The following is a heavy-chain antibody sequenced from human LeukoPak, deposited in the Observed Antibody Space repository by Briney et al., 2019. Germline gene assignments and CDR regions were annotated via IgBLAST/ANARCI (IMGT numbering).Heavy chain of an antibody. D-gene: IGHD1-26*01. Sequence: GGSLRLSCAASGFTFSDYYMTWVRQAPGKGLEWVSVIYSGGSTYYADSVKGRFTISRDNSKNTLYLQMNSLRAEDTAVYYCARDHHSGSYDYWGQGTLVTVSS. CDR2: IYSGGST. CDR1: GFTFSDYY. J-gene: IGHJ4*02. V-gene: IGHV3-53*01. CDR3: ARDHHSGSYDY.